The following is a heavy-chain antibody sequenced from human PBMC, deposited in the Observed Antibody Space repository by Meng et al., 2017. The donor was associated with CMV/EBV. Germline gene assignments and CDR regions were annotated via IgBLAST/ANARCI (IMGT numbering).Heavy chain of an antibody. CDR1: GGSFRSYY. CDR2: IYTSGST. J-gene: IGHJ5*02. CDR3: ARSMVVAGAWFDH. D-gene: IGHD2-15*01. V-gene: IGHV4-4*07. Sequence: VEVPELGAGLLKPSDTRSLPCTVYGGSFRSYYWSWIRQPAGEGLEWIGRIYTSGSTNYNPCLKSRVTMSVDTSKNQFSLKLSSVTAADTAVYYCARSMVVAGAWFDHWGQGTLVTVSS.